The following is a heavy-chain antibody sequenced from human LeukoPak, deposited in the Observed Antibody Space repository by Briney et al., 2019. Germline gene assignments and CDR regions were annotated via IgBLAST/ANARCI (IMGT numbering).Heavy chain of an antibody. CDR2: IYYSGST. CDR3: ARRSYDGSGYYYVDY. J-gene: IGHJ4*02. V-gene: IGHV4-59*08. D-gene: IGHD3-22*01. CDR1: GGSFSGYY. Sequence: PSETLSLTCAVYGGSFSGYYWSWIRQPPGKGLEWIGYIYYSGSTNYNPSLKSRVTISVDTSKNQFSLKLSSVTAADTAVYYCARRSYDGSGYYYVDYWGQGTLVTVSS.